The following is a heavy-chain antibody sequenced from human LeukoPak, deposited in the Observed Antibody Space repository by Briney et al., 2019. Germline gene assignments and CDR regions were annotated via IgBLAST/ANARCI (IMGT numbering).Heavy chain of an antibody. J-gene: IGHJ4*02. D-gene: IGHD5-24*01. CDR1: GYSISSGYY. Sequence: SETLSLTCTVSGYSISSGYYWGWIRQPPGKGLEWIGSIYHSGSTYYNPSLKSRVTISVDTSKNQFSLKLSSVTAADTAVYYCARTSTVEMATRFPDYWGQGTLVTVSS. CDR2: IYHSGST. V-gene: IGHV4-38-2*02. CDR3: ARTSTVEMATRFPDY.